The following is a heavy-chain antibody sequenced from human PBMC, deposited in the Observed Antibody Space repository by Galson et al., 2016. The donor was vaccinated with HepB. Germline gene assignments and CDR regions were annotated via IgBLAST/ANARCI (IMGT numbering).Heavy chain of an antibody. Sequence: ETLSLTCAVYGGSFSGYYWSWIRQSPEKGLEWIAEINHFGVTNYKSSLKSRVTISVDTTRNHFFLNLTSVTAADSGIYYCARGPLLYGSGSNAYWGQGSLVTVSS. D-gene: IGHD3-10*01. CDR2: INHFGVT. J-gene: IGHJ4*02. V-gene: IGHV4-34*01. CDR3: ARGPLLYGSGSNAY. CDR1: GGSFSGYY.